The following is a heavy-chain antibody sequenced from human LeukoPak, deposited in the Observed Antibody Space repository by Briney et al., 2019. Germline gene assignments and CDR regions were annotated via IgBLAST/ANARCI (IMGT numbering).Heavy chain of an antibody. V-gene: IGHV4-34*01. Sequence: SETLSLTCAVYGGSFSGYYWSWIRQPPGKGLEWIGSIYHSGSTYYNPSLKSRVTISVDTSKNQFSLKLSSVTAADTAVYYCARYYDFWSGRRDDDAFDIWGQGTMVTVSS. J-gene: IGHJ3*02. D-gene: IGHD3-3*01. CDR3: ARYYDFWSGRRDDDAFDI. CDR2: IYHSGST. CDR1: GGSFSGYY.